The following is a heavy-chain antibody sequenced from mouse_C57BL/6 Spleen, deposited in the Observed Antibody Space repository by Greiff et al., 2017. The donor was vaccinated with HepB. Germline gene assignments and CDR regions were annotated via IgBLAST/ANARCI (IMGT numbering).Heavy chain of an antibody. D-gene: IGHD1-1*01. CDR3: AREDDGSSYVGFAY. CDR2: INYDGSST. CDR1: GFTFSDYY. J-gene: IGHJ3*01. Sequence: DVQLVESEGGLVQPGSSMKLSCTASGFTFSDYYMAWVRQVPEKGLEWVANINYDGSSTYYLDSLKSRFIISRDNAKNILYLQMSSLKSEDTATYYCAREDDGSSYVGFAYWGQGTLVTVSA. V-gene: IGHV5-16*01.